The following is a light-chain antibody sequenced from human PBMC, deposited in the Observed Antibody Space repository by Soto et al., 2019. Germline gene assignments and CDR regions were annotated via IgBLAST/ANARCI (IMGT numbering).Light chain of an antibody. Sequence: EIVLTQPPGTLSLSPAERATLPCRASQSVSANLAWYQQKPGRAPRLLIYAASTRATGIPARFSGSGSGTEFTLTISSLQSEDFAVYYCQQYNNWPITFGQGTRLEIK. CDR2: AAS. CDR3: QQYNNWPIT. J-gene: IGKJ5*01. V-gene: IGKV3D-15*01. CDR1: QSVSAN.